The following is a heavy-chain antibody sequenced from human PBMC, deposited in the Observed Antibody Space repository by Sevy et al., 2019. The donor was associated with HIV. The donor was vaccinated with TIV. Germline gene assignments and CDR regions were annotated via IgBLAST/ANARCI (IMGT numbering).Heavy chain of an antibody. CDR3: ARLAVAAAGLYYFDY. J-gene: IGHJ4*02. Sequence: GESLKISCKGSGYSFANNWIGWVRQMPGKGLEWMGIVYPGDSDTTHSPSFQGQVTISVDKSISTAYLQWNSLNASDTAMYYCARLAVAAAGLYYFDYWGQGTLVTVSS. D-gene: IGHD6-13*01. CDR1: GYSFANNW. CDR2: VYPGDSDT. V-gene: IGHV5-51*01.